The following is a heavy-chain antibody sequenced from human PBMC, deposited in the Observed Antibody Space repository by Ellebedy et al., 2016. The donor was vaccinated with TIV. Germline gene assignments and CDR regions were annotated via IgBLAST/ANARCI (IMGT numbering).Heavy chain of an antibody. D-gene: IGHD3-10*01. Sequence: AASVKVSCKASGYTFTSYGISWARQAPGQGLEWMGWISAYNGYTNYAQKLQGRVTMTTDTSTSTAYMELRSLRSDDTAVYYCARVASGYNWFDPWGQGTLVTVSS. V-gene: IGHV1-18*01. CDR3: ARVASGYNWFDP. CDR2: ISAYNGYT. J-gene: IGHJ5*02. CDR1: GYTFTSYG.